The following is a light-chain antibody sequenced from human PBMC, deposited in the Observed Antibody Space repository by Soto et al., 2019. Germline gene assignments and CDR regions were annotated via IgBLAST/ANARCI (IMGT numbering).Light chain of an antibody. CDR2: GAS. CDR3: QHYNNWLGT. V-gene: IGKV3-15*01. J-gene: IGKJ4*01. Sequence: EVVMTQSPATLSVSRVERATLSCRANQAISSNVAWYQQKPGQAPRLLIYGASTRATGIPDRFSGSGSGTEFTLTISSLQSEDFAVYYCQHYNNWLGTFGGGTKVDIK. CDR1: QAISSN.